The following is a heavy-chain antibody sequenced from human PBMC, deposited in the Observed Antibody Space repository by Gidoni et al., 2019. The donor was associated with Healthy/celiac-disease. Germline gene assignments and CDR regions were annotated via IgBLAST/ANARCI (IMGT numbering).Heavy chain of an antibody. CDR3: ARDYLVAATHSGYGMDV. CDR2: IIPIFGTA. Sequence: QVQLVQSGAEVKKPGSSVKVSCKASGGTFSSYAISWVRQAPGQGLEWMGGIIPIFGTANYAQKFQGRVTITADESTSTAYMELSSLRSEDTAVYYCARDYLVAATHSGYGMDVWGQGTTVTVSS. V-gene: IGHV1-69*01. CDR1: GGTFSSYA. J-gene: IGHJ6*02. D-gene: IGHD2-15*01.